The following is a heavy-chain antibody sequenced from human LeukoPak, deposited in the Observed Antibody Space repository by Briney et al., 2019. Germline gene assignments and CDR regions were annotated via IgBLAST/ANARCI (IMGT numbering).Heavy chain of an antibody. CDR1: GFSFSSYY. V-gene: IGHV3-7*01. Sequence: ETLRLSCAASGFSFSSYYMSWVRQAPGKGLEWVANILPDGSTKYYVDSVKRRFIMSQDKATTSVSLEMNGLRAADTAVYCCGRGSAAPDHWGQGTLVTVSS. J-gene: IGHJ4*02. CDR3: GRGSAAPDH. CDR2: ILPDGSTK. D-gene: IGHD6-6*01.